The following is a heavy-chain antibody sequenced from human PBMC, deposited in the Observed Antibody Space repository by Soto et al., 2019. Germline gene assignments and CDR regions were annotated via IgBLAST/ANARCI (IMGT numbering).Heavy chain of an antibody. V-gene: IGHV3-30-3*01. J-gene: IGHJ6*02. CDR3: ARVTPGNNLYYFSGLDF. CDR2: ISYEGSNT. D-gene: IGHD1-1*01. CDR1: GFTFDTYG. Sequence: GGSLRLSCVASGFTFDTYGIHWVRQAPGKGLQWVALISYEGSNTYYADSVRGRFTISRDNSKNTLYLQMNTLRPEDTGVYYCARVTPGNNLYYFSGLDFWGQGTSVTVSS.